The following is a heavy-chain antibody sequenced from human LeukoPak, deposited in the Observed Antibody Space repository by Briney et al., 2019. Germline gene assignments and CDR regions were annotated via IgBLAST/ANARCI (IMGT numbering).Heavy chain of an antibody. J-gene: IGHJ4*02. CDR3: ARALVDLFDY. Sequence: ASVKPSCKASGYTFTGYYMHWVRQAPGQGLESMGWINPNSGGTNYAQKFQGRVTITRDTSISTAYMELSRLRSDDTAVYYCARALVDLFDYWGQGTLVTVSS. CDR1: GYTFTGYY. V-gene: IGHV1-2*02. D-gene: IGHD2-21*01. CDR2: INPNSGGT.